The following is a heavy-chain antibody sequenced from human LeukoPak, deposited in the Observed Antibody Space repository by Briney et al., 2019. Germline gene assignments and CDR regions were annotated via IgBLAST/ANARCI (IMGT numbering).Heavy chain of an antibody. V-gene: IGHV3-23*01. D-gene: IGHD6-6*01. CDR2: ISGSGGST. CDR1: GFTFSSYA. CDR3: AKWKDSSSSRYCYMDV. Sequence: GGSLRLSCAASGFTFSSYAMSWVRQAPGKGLEWVSAISGSGGSTYYADSVKGRFTISRDNSKNTLYLQMNSLRAEDTAVYYCAKWKDSSSSRYCYMDVWGKGTTVTVSS. J-gene: IGHJ6*03.